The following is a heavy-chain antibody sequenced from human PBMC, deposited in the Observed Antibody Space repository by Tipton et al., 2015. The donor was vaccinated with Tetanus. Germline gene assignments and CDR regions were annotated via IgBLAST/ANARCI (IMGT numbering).Heavy chain of an antibody. V-gene: IGHV4-39*07. Sequence: TLSLTCIVSGDAISTNSYFWGWIRQPPGKGLEWVGTITYSGSTYYNPSLQSRVTVSADTSKNQFSLRLTSVTAADTAVYYCARAGMVTDDRSKFDSWGQGSLVSVSS. CDR1: GDAISTNSYF. CDR3: ARAGMVTDDRSKFDS. D-gene: IGHD2-21*02. CDR2: ITYSGST. J-gene: IGHJ4*02.